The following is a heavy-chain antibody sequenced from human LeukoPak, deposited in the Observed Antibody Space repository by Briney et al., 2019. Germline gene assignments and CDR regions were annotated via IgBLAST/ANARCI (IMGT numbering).Heavy chain of an antibody. CDR1: GYTFTGYY. CDR2: FDPEDGET. J-gene: IGHJ2*01. V-gene: IGHV1-24*01. D-gene: IGHD4-17*01. Sequence: ASVKVSCKASGYTFTGYYMHWVRQAPGKGLEWMGGFDPEDGETIYAQKFQGRVTMTEDTSTDTAYMELSSLRSEDTAVYYCATDRGNYGAGYFDLWGRGTLVTVSS. CDR3: ATDRGNYGAGYFDL.